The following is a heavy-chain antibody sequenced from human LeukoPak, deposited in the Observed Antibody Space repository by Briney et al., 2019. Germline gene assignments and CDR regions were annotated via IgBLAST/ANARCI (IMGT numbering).Heavy chain of an antibody. CDR3: AKVGYSSSWYYFDY. CDR2: IPYDGSNK. J-gene: IGHJ4*02. CDR1: GFTFSSYG. D-gene: IGHD6-13*01. V-gene: IGHV3-30*18. Sequence: GGSLRLSCAASGFTFSSYGMHWVRQAPGKGLEWVAVIPYDGSNKYYADSVKGRFTISRDNSKNTLYLQMNSLRAEDTAVYYCAKVGYSSSWYYFDYWGQGTLVTVSS.